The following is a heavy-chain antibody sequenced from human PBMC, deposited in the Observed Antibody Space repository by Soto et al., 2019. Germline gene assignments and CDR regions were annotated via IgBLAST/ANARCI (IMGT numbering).Heavy chain of an antibody. CDR2: ISFDGRNT. V-gene: IGHV3-30*18. CDR3: VKQSGSGSYYHVGSGGHFDH. Sequence: GGSLRLSCAASGFTFNNYGMHWVRQAPGKGLEWVVVISFDGRNTYYADSVKGRFTISRDNSKSTLYLQMTSLRAEDTAVYYCVKQSGSGSYYHVGSGGHFDHWGQGTLVTVSS. J-gene: IGHJ4*02. CDR1: GFTFNNYG. D-gene: IGHD3-10*01.